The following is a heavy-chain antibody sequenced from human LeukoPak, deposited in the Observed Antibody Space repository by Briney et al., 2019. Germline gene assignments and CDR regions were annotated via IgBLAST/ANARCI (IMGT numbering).Heavy chain of an antibody. Sequence: SETLSLTCAVSGYPISSGYYWGWIRQPPGKGLEWIGSIYHSGSTYYNPSLKSRVTISVDTSKNQFSLKLSSVTAADTAVYYCAREGMGRYMDVWGKGTTVTVSS. CDR2: IYHSGST. CDR1: GYPISSGYY. D-gene: IGHD3-10*01. CDR3: AREGMGRYMDV. V-gene: IGHV4-38-2*02. J-gene: IGHJ6*03.